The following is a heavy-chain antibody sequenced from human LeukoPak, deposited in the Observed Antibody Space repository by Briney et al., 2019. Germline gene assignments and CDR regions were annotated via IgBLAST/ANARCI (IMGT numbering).Heavy chain of an antibody. J-gene: IGHJ4*02. CDR1: GDTVSSKTCT. V-gene: IGHV6-1*01. CDR3: ARVSVGDSSGEHFDY. D-gene: IGHD3-22*01. Sequence: SQTLPLTCAISGDTVSSKTCTWNWIRQSPSRGLEWLGRTFYRSDWYDDYARSVKGRIIIQADTSKNQFSLQLKSVTPDDTAIYYCARVSVGDSSGEHFDYWGQGTQVTVSS. CDR2: TFYRSDWYD.